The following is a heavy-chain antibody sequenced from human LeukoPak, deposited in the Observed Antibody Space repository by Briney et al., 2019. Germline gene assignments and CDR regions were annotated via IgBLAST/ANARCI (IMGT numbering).Heavy chain of an antibody. J-gene: IGHJ6*02. D-gene: IGHD5-18*01. CDR3: ARHSRRYSYGPTPGYGMDV. CDR1: GYTFTSYA. V-gene: IGHV1-3*01. CDR2: INAGNGNT. Sequence: ASVKVSCKASGYTFTSYAMHWVRQAPGQRLEWMGWINAGNGNTKYSQKFQGRVTITRDTSASTAYMELSSLRSEDTAVYYCARHSRRYSYGPTPGYGMDVWGQGTTVTVSS.